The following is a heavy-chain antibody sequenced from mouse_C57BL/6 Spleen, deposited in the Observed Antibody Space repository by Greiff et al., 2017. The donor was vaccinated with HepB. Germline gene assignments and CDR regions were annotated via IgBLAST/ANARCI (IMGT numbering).Heavy chain of an antibody. J-gene: IGHJ2*01. CDR3: ARSSLGPNYFDT. V-gene: IGHV1-50*01. D-gene: IGHD4-1*01. CDR2: IDPSDSYT. CDR1: GYTFTSYW. Sequence: VQLQQSGAELVKPGASVKLSCKASGYTFTSYWMQWVKQRPGQGLEWIGEIDPSDSYTNYSQKFTGKATLTVDTSSSTASMQLSSLTSEDSAVYHCARSSLGPNYFDTWGQGTTLTVSS.